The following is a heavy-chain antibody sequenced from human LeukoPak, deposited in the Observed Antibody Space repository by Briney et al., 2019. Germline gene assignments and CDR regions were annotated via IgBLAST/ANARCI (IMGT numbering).Heavy chain of an antibody. Sequence: ASVKVSCKASGYNFTTYYMHWVRQAPGQGLEWMGIINPSGGKTSYAQKFQGRVTITRDTSASTAYMELSSLRSEDTAVYYCARDHYHSSGWYPVQGYYFDYWGQGTLVTVSS. CDR3: ARDHYHSSGWYPVQGYYFDY. V-gene: IGHV1-46*01. CDR1: GYNFTTYY. D-gene: IGHD6-19*01. CDR2: INPSGGKT. J-gene: IGHJ4*02.